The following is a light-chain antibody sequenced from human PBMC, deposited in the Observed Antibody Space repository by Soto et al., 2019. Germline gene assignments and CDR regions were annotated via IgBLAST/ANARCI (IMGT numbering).Light chain of an antibody. CDR3: TSYTGSSTFVV. Sequence: QSVRTQPPSVSGSPGQSVTISCTGTSSDVGSYNRVSWYQQPPGTAPKLMIYEVSNRPSGVPDRFSGSKSGNTASLTISGLQAEDEADYYCTSYTGSSTFVVFGGGTKLTVL. CDR2: EVS. CDR1: SSDVGSYNR. J-gene: IGLJ2*01. V-gene: IGLV2-18*02.